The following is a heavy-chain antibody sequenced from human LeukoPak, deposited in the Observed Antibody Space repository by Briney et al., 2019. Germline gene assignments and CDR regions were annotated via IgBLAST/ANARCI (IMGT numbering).Heavy chain of an antibody. D-gene: IGHD3-22*01. CDR1: GYSFTSYW. Sequence: GESLKISCKGSGYSFTSYWIGWVRQMPEKGLEWMGIIYPGDSDTRYSPSFQGQVTISADKSINTAYLQWSSLKASDTAMYYCARHSYYYDSSGYYATYWGQGTLVTVSS. J-gene: IGHJ4*02. V-gene: IGHV5-51*01. CDR2: IYPGDSDT. CDR3: ARHSYYYDSSGYYATY.